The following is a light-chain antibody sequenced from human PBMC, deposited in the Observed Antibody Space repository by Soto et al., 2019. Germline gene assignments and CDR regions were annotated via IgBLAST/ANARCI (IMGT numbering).Light chain of an antibody. CDR2: GAS. CDR3: REYNSYSPT. J-gene: IGKJ1*01. CDR1: DDVSNW. V-gene: IGKV1-5*01. Sequence: DIHMTQFPSALSASVGDRVALTCRASDDVSNWLAWYQQKPGQPPKLLIYGASTLESGVPSRFSGSGSGTQFTLTISSLLPDDFATYYCREYNSYSPTFGPGTTVEVK.